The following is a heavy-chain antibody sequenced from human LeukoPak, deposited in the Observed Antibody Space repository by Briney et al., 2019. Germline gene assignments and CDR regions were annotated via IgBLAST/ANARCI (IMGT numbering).Heavy chain of an antibody. D-gene: IGHD7-27*01. Sequence: ASVKVSCKASGYTFTSYAMNWVRQAPGQGLEWMGWINTNTGNPTYAQGFTGRFVFSLDTSVSTAYLQISSLKAEDTAVYYCVGRTVDAFDIWGQGTMVTVSA. CDR2: INTNTGNP. CDR3: VGRTVDAFDI. CDR1: GYTFTSYA. V-gene: IGHV7-4-1*02. J-gene: IGHJ3*02.